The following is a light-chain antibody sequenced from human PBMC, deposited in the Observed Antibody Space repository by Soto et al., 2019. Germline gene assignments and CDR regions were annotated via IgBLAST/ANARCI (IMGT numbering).Light chain of an antibody. Sequence: DIQMTQSPSTLSASVGDRVTITCRASQIIRTWLAWYKQKPGKAPQLLIYKASTLEGGVPSRFSRSGSGTAYNITISSLQPDDFATYDCQQYNTYPLTIGGRTTVEIK. J-gene: IGKJ4*01. V-gene: IGKV1-5*03. CDR3: QQYNTYPLT. CDR2: KAS. CDR1: QIIRTW.